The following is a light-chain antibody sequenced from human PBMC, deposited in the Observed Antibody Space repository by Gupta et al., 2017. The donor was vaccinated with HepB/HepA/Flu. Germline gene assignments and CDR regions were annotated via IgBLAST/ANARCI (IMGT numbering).Light chain of an antibody. Sequence: EIVLTQSPGTLSLSPGERATLSCRASQNINSNSLAWYQQKFGQAPRLLIYAISTRATGIPDRFSGSGSGTDFTLSVSRLEPEDFAVYYCHQYGDSVRTFCQGTKVEAK. J-gene: IGKJ1*01. V-gene: IGKV3-20*01. CDR1: QNINSNS. CDR2: AIS. CDR3: HQYGDSVRT.